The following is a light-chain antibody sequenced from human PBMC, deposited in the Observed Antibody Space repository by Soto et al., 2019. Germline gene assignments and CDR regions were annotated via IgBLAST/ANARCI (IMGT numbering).Light chain of an antibody. CDR2: SNN. CDR1: SSNIGSNT. V-gene: IGLV1-44*01. Sequence: QSVLTQPPSASGTPGQRVTISCSGSSSNIGSNTVNWYQQLPGTAPKLLIYSNNQRPSGVPDRFSGSQSGTSASLAISGLQSEDEADYYCAAWDDSLNALVFGGGTQLTVL. CDR3: AAWDDSLNALV. J-gene: IGLJ7*01.